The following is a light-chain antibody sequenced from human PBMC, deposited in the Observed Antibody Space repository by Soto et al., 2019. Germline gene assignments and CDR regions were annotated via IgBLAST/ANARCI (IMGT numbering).Light chain of an antibody. CDR3: QQYNNWHTWT. CDR1: QSVSSK. J-gene: IGKJ1*01. CDR2: GAS. Sequence: EIIMTQSPATLSVSPGEGATLSCRASQSVSSKLAWYQQKPGQAPRLLIYGASTRATGIPARFSGSGSGTEFTLTISSLKSEDFAVYYCQQYNNWHTWTFGHGTKVDIK. V-gene: IGKV3-15*01.